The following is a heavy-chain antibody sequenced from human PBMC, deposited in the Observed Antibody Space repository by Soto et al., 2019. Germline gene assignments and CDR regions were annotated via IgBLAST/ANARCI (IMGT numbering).Heavy chain of an antibody. D-gene: IGHD3-22*01. CDR2: ISGSSSTI. CDR1: EFTFSNYW. J-gene: IGHJ4*02. CDR3: ARETYYYDSSGYYYNYFDY. Sequence: GGSLRLSCAASEFTFSNYWMHWVRQAPGKGLEWVSYISGSSSTIYYADSVKGRFTISRDNSKNTLYLQMNSLRAEDTAVYYCARETYYYDSSGYYYNYFDYWGQGTLVTVSS. V-gene: IGHV3-48*01.